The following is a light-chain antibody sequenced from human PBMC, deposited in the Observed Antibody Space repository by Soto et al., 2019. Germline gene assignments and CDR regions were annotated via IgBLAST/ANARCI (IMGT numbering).Light chain of an antibody. CDR3: QQYNSYLYT. Sequence: DIQMTQSPSTLSASVGDRVTITCRASQSISSWLAWYQQKPGKAPKLLIYDASSLESGVPSRFSGSGSGTAFTLTISSLQPDDFETYYCQQYNSYLYTFGQGTKLEIK. CDR1: QSISSW. CDR2: DAS. V-gene: IGKV1-5*01. J-gene: IGKJ2*01.